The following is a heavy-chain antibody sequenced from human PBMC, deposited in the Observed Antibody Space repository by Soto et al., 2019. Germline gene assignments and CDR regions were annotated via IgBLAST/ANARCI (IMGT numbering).Heavy chain of an antibody. CDR1: GFTFSSYW. CDR3: AVKGEAALPYYYYYYGMDV. Sequence: GGSLRLSCAASGFTFSSYWMHWVRQAPGKGLVWVSRINSDGSSTSYADSVKGRFTISRDNAKNTLYLQMNSLRAEDTAVYYCAVKGEAALPYYYYYYGMDVWGQGTTVTVSS. V-gene: IGHV3-74*01. CDR2: INSDGSST. J-gene: IGHJ6*02. D-gene: IGHD3-16*01.